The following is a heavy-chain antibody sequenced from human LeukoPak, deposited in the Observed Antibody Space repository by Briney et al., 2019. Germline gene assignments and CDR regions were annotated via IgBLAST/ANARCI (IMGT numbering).Heavy chain of an antibody. V-gene: IGHV1-8*01. J-gene: IGHJ4*02. D-gene: IGHD6-13*01. CDR1: GYTFTSYD. Sequence: VASVKVSCKASGYTFTSYDINWVRQATGQGLEWMGWMNPNGGNTGYAQKFQGRIIVSRNTSISTAYMELSSLTSEDTAIYYCARIAAAGNRRLNYWGQGTLVTVAS. CDR3: ARIAAAGNRRLNY. CDR2: MNPNGGNT.